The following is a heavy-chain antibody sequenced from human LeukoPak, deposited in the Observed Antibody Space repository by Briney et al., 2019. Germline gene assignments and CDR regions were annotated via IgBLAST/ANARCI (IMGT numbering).Heavy chain of an antibody. V-gene: IGHV3-49*03. J-gene: IGHJ4*02. D-gene: IGHD6-13*01. Sequence: PARPLRLSRTAPGFTLGDYAMSWFRQAPAKGLEWVGFIRSKAYGRTTEYVASVKGRFIISRDDSKSIAYLQMNSLKTEDTAVYYCTSPRYSSTWYFDSWGQGTLVTVSS. CDR3: TSPRYSSTWYFDS. CDR1: GFTLGDYA. CDR2: IRSKAYGRTT.